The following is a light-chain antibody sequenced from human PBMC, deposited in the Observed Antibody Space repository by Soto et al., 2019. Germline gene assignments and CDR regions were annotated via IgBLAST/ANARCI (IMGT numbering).Light chain of an antibody. J-gene: IGLJ2*01. V-gene: IGLV2-8*01. Sequence: QSALTQPPSASGSPGQPVTISCTGTSSDVGGYNYVSWYQQHPGKAPKLMIYEVSKRPSGVPDRFSGSKSGNTASLTVSGLQAEDEAGYFCRSYAGSNLVLFGGGTKLTVL. CDR1: SSDVGGYNY. CDR2: EVS. CDR3: RSYAGSNLVL.